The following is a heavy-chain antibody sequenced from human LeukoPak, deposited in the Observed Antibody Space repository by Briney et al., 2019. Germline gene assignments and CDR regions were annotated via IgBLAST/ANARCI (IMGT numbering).Heavy chain of an antibody. D-gene: IGHD6-13*01. CDR1: GGSISSGGYY. V-gene: IGHV4-31*03. Sequence: PSETLSLTCTVSGGSISSGGYYWSWIRQHPGKGLEGFGYIYYSGSTYYNPSLKSRVTISVDTSKNQFSLTLSSVTAADTAVYYCARGASNGYSSSWFPGFEYWGQGTLVTVSS. CDR3: ARGASNGYSSSWFPGFEY. J-gene: IGHJ4*02. CDR2: IYYSGST.